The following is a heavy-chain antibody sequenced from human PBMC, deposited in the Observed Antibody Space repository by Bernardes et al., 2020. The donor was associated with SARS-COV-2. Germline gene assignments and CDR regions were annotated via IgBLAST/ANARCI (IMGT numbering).Heavy chain of an antibody. CDR3: ARDISTGWYLVDY. Sequence: SQTLSLTCAISGDSVSSNTAGWNWIRQSPSRGLEWLGRTYYRSKWHNDYAVSVKSRITINPDTSKNQFSLQLNSVTPEDTAVYYCARDISTGWYLVDYWGQGTLVTVSS. CDR2: TYYRSKWHN. D-gene: IGHD6-19*01. V-gene: IGHV6-1*01. J-gene: IGHJ4*02. CDR1: GDSVSSNTAG.